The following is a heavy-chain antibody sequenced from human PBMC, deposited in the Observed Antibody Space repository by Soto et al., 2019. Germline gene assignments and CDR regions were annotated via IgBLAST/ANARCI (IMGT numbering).Heavy chain of an antibody. J-gene: IGHJ3*01. CDR3: ARGETGVDDGFDL. CDR2: IYYSGST. V-gene: IGHV4-31*03. D-gene: IGHD7-27*01. Sequence: SETMSLTSPVSGGSVSSGGYYWSWIRQHPGKGLEWIGYIYYSGSTYYNPSLKSRVTISVDTSKNQFSLKLSSVTAADTALYYCARGETGVDDGFDLWGQGTMVTVSS. CDR1: GGSVSSGGYY.